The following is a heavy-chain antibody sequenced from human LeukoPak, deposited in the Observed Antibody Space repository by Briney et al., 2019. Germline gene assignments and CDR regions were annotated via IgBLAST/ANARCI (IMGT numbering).Heavy chain of an antibody. CDR1: GGSISSGGYY. D-gene: IGHD4-17*01. CDR3: ARDLVGDYWFDP. V-gene: IGHV4-31*03. J-gene: IGHJ5*02. Sequence: PSETLSLTCTVSGGSISSGGYYWSWIRQHPGKGLEWIGYIYYSGSTYYNPSLKSRVTISVDTSKNQFSLKLSSVTAADTAVYYCARDLVGDYWFDPWGQGTLVTVSS. CDR2: IYYSGST.